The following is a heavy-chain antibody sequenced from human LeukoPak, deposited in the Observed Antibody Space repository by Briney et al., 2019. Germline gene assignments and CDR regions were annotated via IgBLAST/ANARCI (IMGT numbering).Heavy chain of an antibody. J-gene: IGHJ5*02. CDR1: GGSFSGYY. D-gene: IGHD6-13*01. Sequence: SETLSLTCAVYGGSFSGYYWSWIRQPPGKGLEWIGEINHSGSTNYNPSLKSRVTISVDRSKNHFSLKLTSVTAADTAVYYCARSSAAAGADPWGQGTLVTVSS. V-gene: IGHV4-34*01. CDR2: INHSGST. CDR3: ARSSAAAGADP.